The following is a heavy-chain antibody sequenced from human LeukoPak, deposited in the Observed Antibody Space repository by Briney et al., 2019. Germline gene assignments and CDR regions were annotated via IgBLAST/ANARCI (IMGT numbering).Heavy chain of an antibody. V-gene: IGHV4-38-2*01. J-gene: IGHJ4*02. CDR2: IYHSGST. CDR1: GYPISSGHY. CDR3: ARGTGFDY. D-gene: IGHD3-10*01. Sequence: SETLSLTCVVSGYPISSGHYWGWIRQPPGKGLEWIGSIYHSGSTYYNPSLNSRVTISVDTSKNQFSLKLSSVTAADTAVYYCARGTGFDYWGQGTLVTVSS.